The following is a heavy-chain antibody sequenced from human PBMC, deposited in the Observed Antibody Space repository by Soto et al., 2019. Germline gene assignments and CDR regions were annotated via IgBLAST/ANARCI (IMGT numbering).Heavy chain of an antibody. CDR1: GFIFSSYA. CDR3: ANDIEFGRGRYLIGSDY. J-gene: IGHJ4*02. Sequence: GGSLRLSCAASGFIFSSYAMSWVRQAPGKGLEWVSATSGSGGSTYYADSVKVRFTISRDNSKNTLYLQMNTLRAEDTALYYCANDIEFGRGRYLIGSDYWGQGILVTVYS. CDR2: TSGSGGST. D-gene: IGHD6-19*01. V-gene: IGHV3-23*01.